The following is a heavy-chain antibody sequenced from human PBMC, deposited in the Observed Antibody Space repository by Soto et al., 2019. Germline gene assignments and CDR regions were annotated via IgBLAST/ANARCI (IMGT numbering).Heavy chain of an antibody. CDR3: ARVGSSGWSPDY. J-gene: IGHJ4*02. D-gene: IGHD6-19*01. CDR1: GGSFSGYY. Sequence: SETLSLTCAVYGGSFSGYYWSWIRQPPGKGLEWIGEINHSGSTNYNPSLKSRVTLSVDTSKNQISLRLSSVTAADTAVYYCARVGSSGWSPDYWGQGTLVTVSS. V-gene: IGHV4-34*01. CDR2: INHSGST.